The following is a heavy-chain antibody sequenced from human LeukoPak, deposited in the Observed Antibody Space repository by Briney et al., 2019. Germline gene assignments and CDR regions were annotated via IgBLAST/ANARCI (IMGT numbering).Heavy chain of an antibody. CDR3: ARGTYYYGSSGYSDFDY. Sequence: GASVKVSCKASGYTFTGYYMHWVRQAPGQGLEWMGWINPNSGGTNYAQKFQGRVTMTRDTSISTAYMELSRLRSDDTAVYYCARGTYYYGSSGYSDFDYWGQGTLVTVSS. CDR1: GYTFTGYY. CDR2: INPNSGGT. V-gene: IGHV1-2*02. D-gene: IGHD3-22*01. J-gene: IGHJ4*02.